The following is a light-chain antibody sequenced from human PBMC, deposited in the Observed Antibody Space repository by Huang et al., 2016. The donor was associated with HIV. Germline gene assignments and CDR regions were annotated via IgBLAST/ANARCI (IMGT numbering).Light chain of an antibody. V-gene: IGKV1-27*01. CDR3: QGYNSAPFT. CDR1: QGIANY. J-gene: IGKJ3*01. CDR2: ASS. Sequence: DIQMTQSPTSLSASVGDRVTITCRASQGIANYLAWYQQKPGKVPQLLFYASSTLQSGVPSRFSGSGSVTDFTLTSSSLQPEDVATYYCQGYNSAPFTFGPGTKVDLK.